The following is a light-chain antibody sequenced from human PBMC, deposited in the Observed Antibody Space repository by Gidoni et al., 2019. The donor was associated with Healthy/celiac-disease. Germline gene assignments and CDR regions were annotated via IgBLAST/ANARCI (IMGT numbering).Light chain of an antibody. V-gene: IGKV3-20*01. CDR3: QRXXSSXXT. J-gene: IGKJ5*01. CDR1: QSVSSSY. Sequence: DIVSTQSPGTPSLSPGERATLSCRASQSVSSSYLAWYQQTPGQAPSLLSYGASSRANXXXDMXXXSXXXTVFTLTIXXXEPXXFAVXCCQRXXSSXXTFXQXTRLEIK. CDR2: GAS.